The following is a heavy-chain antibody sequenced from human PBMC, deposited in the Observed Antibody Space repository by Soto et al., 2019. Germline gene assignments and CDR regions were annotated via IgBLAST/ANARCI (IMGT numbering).Heavy chain of an antibody. Sequence: QITLKESGPPLVKPTQSLTLTCTFSGFSLSTSGVGVGWIRQPPGKALEWLALIYWDNDKRHSPSLKSRLTITKDTSKNQVVLTVTNMDPVDTATYYCSHFTTLYGLDVWGQGTTVTVSS. D-gene: IGHD3-3*01. CDR3: SHFTTLYGLDV. CDR1: GFSLSTSGVG. CDR2: IYWDNDK. V-gene: IGHV2-5*02. J-gene: IGHJ6*02.